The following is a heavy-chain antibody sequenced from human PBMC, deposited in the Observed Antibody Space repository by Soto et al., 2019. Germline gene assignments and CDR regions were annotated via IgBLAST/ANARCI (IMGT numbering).Heavy chain of an antibody. J-gene: IGHJ6*02. Sequence: GGSLRLSCAASGFTFSDYYMSWIRQAPGKGLEWVSYISSSSSYTRYADSVKGRFSISRDNAKNSLYLQMNSLRAEYTAVYYCARITMVRGVMVGMDVWGQGTTVTVSS. CDR3: ARITMVRGVMVGMDV. CDR2: ISSSSSYT. D-gene: IGHD3-10*01. V-gene: IGHV3-11*03. CDR1: GFTFSDYY.